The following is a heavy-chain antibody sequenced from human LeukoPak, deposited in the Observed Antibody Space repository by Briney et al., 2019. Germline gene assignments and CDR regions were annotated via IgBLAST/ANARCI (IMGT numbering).Heavy chain of an antibody. J-gene: IGHJ3*02. D-gene: IGHD3-10*01. CDR1: GFTFSSYG. CDR3: AKSRFGTWSAFDI. Sequence: GGSLRLSCAASGFTFSSYGMNWVRQAPGEGLEWVSSISSLSYVYYADSVKGRFTISRDNSENTLYLQMNSLRAEDTAIYYCAKSRFGTWSAFDIWGQGTMVTVSS. V-gene: IGHV3-21*04. CDR2: ISSLSYV.